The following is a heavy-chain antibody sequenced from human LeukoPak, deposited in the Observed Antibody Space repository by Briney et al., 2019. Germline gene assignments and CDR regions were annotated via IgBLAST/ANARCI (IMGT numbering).Heavy chain of an antibody. CDR1: GFTFSSYW. CDR2: INSHGSST. Sequence: GGSLRLSCAASGFTFSSYWMHWVRQAPGKGLVWVSRINSHGSSTSYADSVKGRFTISRDNAKNTLYLQMNSLRAEDTAVYYCARTYCSSTSCRLFDNWGQGTLVTVSS. V-gene: IGHV3-74*01. CDR3: ARTYCSSTSCRLFDN. J-gene: IGHJ4*02. D-gene: IGHD2-2*01.